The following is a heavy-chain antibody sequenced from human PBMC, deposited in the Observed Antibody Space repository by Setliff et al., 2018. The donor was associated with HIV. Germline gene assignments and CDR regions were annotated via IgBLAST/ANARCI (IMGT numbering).Heavy chain of an antibody. CDR1: GFSLSTSGVG. Sequence: LVNHTQTLTLTCTFSGFSLSTSGVGVGLIRQPPGKALEWLALIYWNDDKRYSPSLKGRLTITKDTSKNQVVLTMTNMDPVDTATYYCAHSWGPRGDFNWFDPWGQGTLVTVSS. CDR2: IYWNDDK. D-gene: IGHD2-21*02. CDR3: AHSWGPRGDFNWFDP. V-gene: IGHV2-5*01. J-gene: IGHJ5*02.